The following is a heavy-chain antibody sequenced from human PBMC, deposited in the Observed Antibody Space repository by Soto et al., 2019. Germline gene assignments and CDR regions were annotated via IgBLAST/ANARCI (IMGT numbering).Heavy chain of an antibody. CDR3: AKQDSYIRGPYYYYGMDV. J-gene: IGHJ6*02. CDR2: ISGSGGST. CDR1: GFTFSSYA. V-gene: IGHV3-23*01. Sequence: GGSLRLSCAASGFTFSSYAMSWVRQAPGKGLEWVSAISGSGGSTYYADSVKGRFTISRDNSKNTLYLQMNSLRAEDTAVYYCAKQDSYIRGPYYYYGMDVWGQGTTVTVSS. D-gene: IGHD3-10*01.